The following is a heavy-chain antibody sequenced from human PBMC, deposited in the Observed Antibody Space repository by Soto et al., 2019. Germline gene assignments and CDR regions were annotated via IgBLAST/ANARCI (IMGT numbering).Heavy chain of an antibody. J-gene: IGHJ4*02. D-gene: IGHD2-15*01. V-gene: IGHV3-33*01. CDR2: IWYDGSNK. Sequence: ESGGGVVQPGRSLRLSCAASGFTFSSYGMHWVRQAPGKGLEWVAVIWYDGSNKYYADSVKGRFTISRDNSKNTLYLQMNSLRAEDTAVYYCARDGDSEYCSGGSCYPDYWGQGTLVTVSS. CDR3: ARDGDSEYCSGGSCYPDY. CDR1: GFTFSSYG.